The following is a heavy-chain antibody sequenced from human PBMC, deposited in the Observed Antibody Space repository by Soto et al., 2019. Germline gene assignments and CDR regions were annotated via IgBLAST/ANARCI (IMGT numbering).Heavy chain of an antibody. V-gene: IGHV3-11*01. J-gene: IGHJ6*03. Sequence: GGSLRLSCAASGFTFSDYYMSWIRQAPGKGLEWVSYISSSGSTIYYADSVKGRFTISRDNAKNSLYLQMNSLRAEDTAVYYCAREGYCSSTSCYYMDVWGKGTTVTVSS. CDR3: AREGYCSSTSCYYMDV. CDR1: GFTFSDYY. D-gene: IGHD2-2*01. CDR2: ISSSGSTI.